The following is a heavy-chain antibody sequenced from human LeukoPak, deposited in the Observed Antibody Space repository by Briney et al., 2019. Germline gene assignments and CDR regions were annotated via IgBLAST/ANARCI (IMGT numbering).Heavy chain of an antibody. V-gene: IGHV3-53*01. Sequence: GGSLRLSCAASGFTFSSYWMHWVRQAPGKGLEWVSVIYSGGSPDYADSAKGRFTISSDNSKNTLYLQMNSLRAEDTAVYYCAKDWTGTKPFDLWGRGTLVTVSS. CDR1: GFTFSSYW. CDR3: AKDWTGTKPFDL. J-gene: IGHJ2*01. D-gene: IGHD3/OR15-3a*01. CDR2: IYSGGSP.